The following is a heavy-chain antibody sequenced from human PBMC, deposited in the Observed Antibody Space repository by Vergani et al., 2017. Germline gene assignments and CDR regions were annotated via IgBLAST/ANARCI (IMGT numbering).Heavy chain of an antibody. CDR1: GVSITTYY. Sequence: QVRLQESGPGLVKPSETLSLICTVSGVSITTYYWSWVRQPPGKGLEWLGYIYYSGSTTYNPSLKSRLTISVDTSKNQFSLRLSSVTAADTALYYCAGDSSSWQRADYWGQGTPVTVSS. V-gene: IGHV4-59*01. J-gene: IGHJ4*02. D-gene: IGHD6-13*01. CDR2: IYYSGST. CDR3: AGDSSSWQRADY.